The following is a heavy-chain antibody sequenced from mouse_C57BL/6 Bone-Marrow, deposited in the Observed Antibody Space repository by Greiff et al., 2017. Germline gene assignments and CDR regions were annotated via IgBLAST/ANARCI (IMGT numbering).Heavy chain of an antibody. J-gene: IGHJ4*01. CDR3: ARVIYYDYDDAMDY. D-gene: IGHD2-4*01. CDR2: ISNFAYSI. CDR1: GFTFSDYG. Sequence: EVKLVESGGGLVQPGGSLKLSCAASGFTFSDYGMAWVRQAPRKGPEWVAFISNFAYSIYYADTVTGRFTISRENAKNTLYLEMSSLRSEDTAMYYCARVIYYDYDDAMDYWGQGTSVTVSS. V-gene: IGHV5-15*01.